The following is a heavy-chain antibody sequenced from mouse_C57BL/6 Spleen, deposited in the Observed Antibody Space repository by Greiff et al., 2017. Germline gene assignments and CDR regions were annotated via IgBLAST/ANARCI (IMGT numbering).Heavy chain of an antibody. D-gene: IGHD2-1*01. CDR2: IDPETGGT. Sequence: VQLVESGAELVRPGASVTLSCKASGYTFTDYEMHWVKQTPVHGLEWIGAIDPETGGTAYNQKFKGKAILTADKSSSTAYMELRSLTSEDSAVYYCTRNGAYGNHYFDYWGQGTTLTVSS. V-gene: IGHV1-15*01. J-gene: IGHJ2*01. CDR1: GYTFTDYE. CDR3: TRNGAYGNHYFDY.